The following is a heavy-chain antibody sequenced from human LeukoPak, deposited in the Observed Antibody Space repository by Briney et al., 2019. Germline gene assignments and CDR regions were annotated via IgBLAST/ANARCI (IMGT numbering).Heavy chain of an antibody. CDR2: IYSDNT. V-gene: IGHV3-53*01. D-gene: IGHD1-7*01. J-gene: IGHJ4*02. CDR3: ARTGNSRFDY. Sequence: GGSLRLSSTVSGFTVSSNSMSWVRQAPGKGLEWVSFIYSDNTHYSDSVKGRFTISRDNSKNTLYLQMNSLRAEDTAVYYCARTGNSRFDYWGQGTLVTVSS. CDR1: GFTVSSNS.